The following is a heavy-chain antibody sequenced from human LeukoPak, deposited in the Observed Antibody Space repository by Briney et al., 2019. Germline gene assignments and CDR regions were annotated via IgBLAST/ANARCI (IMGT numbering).Heavy chain of an antibody. V-gene: IGHV3-74*01. CDR2: INSDGSST. Sequence: GGSLRLSCAASGFTFSSYWMHWVRQAPGKGLVWVSRINSDGSSTSYADSVKGRFTISRDNAKNTLYLQMNSLRAKDTAVYYCAVERYYYDSAQSRSSNWFDPWGQGTLVTVSS. D-gene: IGHD3-22*01. CDR1: GFTFSSYW. CDR3: AVERYYYDSAQSRSSNWFDP. J-gene: IGHJ5*02.